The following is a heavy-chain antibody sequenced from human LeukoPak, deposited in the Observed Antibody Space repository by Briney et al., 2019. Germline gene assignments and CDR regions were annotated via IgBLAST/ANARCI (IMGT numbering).Heavy chain of an antibody. CDR3: AIYAPPTTVVTRFFDY. CDR2: IGSDGGGI. D-gene: IGHD4-23*01. CDR1: GFSFNNYA. V-gene: IGHV3-23*01. J-gene: IGHJ4*02. Sequence: GGSLRLSCAASGFSFNNYAMTWVRQAPGRGLEWLSVIGSDGGGIQYADSVKGRFSISRDNSKNTLYLQMNSLRTGDTAVYYCAIYAPPTTVVTRFFDYWGQGSLVTVSS.